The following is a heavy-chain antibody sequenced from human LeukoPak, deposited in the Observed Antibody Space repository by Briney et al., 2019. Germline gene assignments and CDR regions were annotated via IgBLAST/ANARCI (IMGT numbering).Heavy chain of an antibody. J-gene: IGHJ4*02. CDR1: GYSFATYW. D-gene: IGHD2-15*01. CDR2: IYPDNSDT. CDR3: ARLWGYCSGSSCSRFDY. V-gene: IGHV5-51*01. Sequence: GESLKISCKGSGYSFATYWIAWARQMPGKGLEWMGIIYPDNSDTRYSPSFQGQVTISGDKSISSAYLQWSSLKDSDAAMYYCARLWGYCSGSSCSRFDYWGQGTLVTVSS.